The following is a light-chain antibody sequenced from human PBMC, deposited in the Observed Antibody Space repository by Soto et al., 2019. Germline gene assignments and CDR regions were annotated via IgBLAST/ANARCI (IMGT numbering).Light chain of an antibody. V-gene: IGKV1-5*03. CDR1: QSISSW. CDR3: QQYNSYSRT. J-gene: IGKJ1*01. CDR2: KAS. Sequence: DIQMTQSPSTLSASVGDRVTITCRASQSISSWLAWYQQKPGKAPKLLIYKASSLESGLPSRFSGSGSGTEFTLTISSLQPDDFATYCCQQYNSYSRTFGQGTKVEIK.